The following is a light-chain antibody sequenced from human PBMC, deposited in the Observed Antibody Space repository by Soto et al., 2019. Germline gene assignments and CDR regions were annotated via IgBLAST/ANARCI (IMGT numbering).Light chain of an antibody. J-gene: IGKJ3*01. V-gene: IGKV1-9*01. CDR3: QQLNSYAFT. CDR1: QGISSY. Sequence: DIQLTQSPSFLSASVGDRDTITCRASQGISSYLAWYQQKPGKAPKLLIYAASTLQSGVPSRFSGSGSGTEFTLTISSLQPEDFATYYCQQLNSYAFTFGPGTKVDIK. CDR2: AAS.